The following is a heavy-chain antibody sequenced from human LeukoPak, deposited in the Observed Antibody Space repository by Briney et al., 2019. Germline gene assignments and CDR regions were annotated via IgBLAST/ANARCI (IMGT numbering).Heavy chain of an antibody. CDR1: GFTFSSYS. CDR3: ARGMWTSIDY. CDR2: ISSSSSYI. D-gene: IGHD2-21*01. J-gene: IGHJ4*02. V-gene: IGHV3-21*01. Sequence: GGSLRLSCAASGFTFSSYSMNWVRQAPGKGLEWVSSISSSSSYIYYADSEKGRFTISRDNAKNSLYLQMNSLRAEDTAVYYCARGMWTSIDYWGQGTLVTVSS.